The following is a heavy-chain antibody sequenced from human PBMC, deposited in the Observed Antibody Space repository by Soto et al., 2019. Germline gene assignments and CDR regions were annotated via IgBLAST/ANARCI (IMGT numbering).Heavy chain of an antibody. CDR1: GFTFSSYA. V-gene: IGHV3-23*01. D-gene: IGHD2-15*01. Sequence: GGSLRLSCASSGFTFSSYAMSWVRQAPGKGLEWVSAISGSGGSTYYADSVKGRFTISRDNSKNTLYLQMNSLRAEDTAVYYCAKDFGYCSGGSCYSVYWGQGTLVTVS. J-gene: IGHJ4*02. CDR2: ISGSGGST. CDR3: AKDFGYCSGGSCYSVY.